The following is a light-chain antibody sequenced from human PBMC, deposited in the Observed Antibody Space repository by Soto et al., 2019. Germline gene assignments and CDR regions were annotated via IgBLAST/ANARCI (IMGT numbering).Light chain of an antibody. CDR1: KSVGSN. CDR2: GAS. Sequence: EIVMTQSPATLSVSPGERAPLPCRASKSVGSNLAWYQQKPAQAPRLLIYGASTRATGIPARFSGSGSGTEFTLTISSLQSEDFAVYYCQQYNNWPPYTFGPGTKVDIK. J-gene: IGKJ3*01. V-gene: IGKV3-15*01. CDR3: QQYNNWPPYT.